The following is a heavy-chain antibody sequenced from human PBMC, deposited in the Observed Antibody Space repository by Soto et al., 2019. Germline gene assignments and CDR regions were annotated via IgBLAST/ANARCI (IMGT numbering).Heavy chain of an antibody. J-gene: IGHJ4*02. CDR1: VLTFTTYA. V-gene: IGHV3-23*01. D-gene: IGHD1-20*01. Sequence: GSLLLTCAASVLTFTTYAMSWVRQSPGKGLEWVSGISGSGGTTYYADSVKGRFTISRDNSKNTLFLQMNSLRAEDTAVYYCAKGITGNNWFPFDFWGQGTMVTVSS. CDR2: ISGSGGTT. CDR3: AKGITGNNWFPFDF.